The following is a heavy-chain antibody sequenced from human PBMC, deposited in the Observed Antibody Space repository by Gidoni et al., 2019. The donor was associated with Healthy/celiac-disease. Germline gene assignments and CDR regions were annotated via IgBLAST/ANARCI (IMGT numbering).Heavy chain of an antibody. D-gene: IGHD6-19*01. J-gene: IGHJ6*03. CDR2: IIPIFGTA. CDR3: AGQGRPGIAVAGTFRDGYYYYYMDV. V-gene: IGHV1-69*06. Sequence: QMQLVQSGAEVTKPGSSVTVSCKASGVPFSSSAIRWVRQAAGQGLEWMGGIIPIFGTANYAQKFQGRVTITADKSTSTAYMELSSLRSEDTAVYYCAGQGRPGIAVAGTFRDGYYYYYMDVWGKGTTVTVSS. CDR1: GVPFSSSA.